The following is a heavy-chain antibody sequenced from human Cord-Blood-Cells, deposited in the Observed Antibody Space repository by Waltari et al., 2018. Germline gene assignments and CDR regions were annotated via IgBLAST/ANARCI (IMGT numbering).Heavy chain of an antibody. D-gene: IGHD5-12*01. CDR2: FDPEDGET. V-gene: IGHV1-24*01. CDR1: GYTLTELS. J-gene: IGHJ4*02. CDR3: ATDRGYSGYGSGFDY. Sequence: QVQLVQSGAEVKKPGASVKVSCKVSGYTLTELSMHWVRQAPGKGLEWMGGFDPEDGETIYAQKFQGRVTRTEDTATDTAYMELSSLRSEDTAVYYCATDRGYSGYGSGFDYWGQGTLVTVSS.